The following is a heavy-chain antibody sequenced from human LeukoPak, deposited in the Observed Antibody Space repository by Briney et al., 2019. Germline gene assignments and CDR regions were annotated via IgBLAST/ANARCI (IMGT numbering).Heavy chain of an antibody. V-gene: IGHV1-2*02. CDR3: ARGPYSGYDTDYFDY. CDR2: INPNSGGT. D-gene: IGHD5-12*01. J-gene: IGHJ4*02. Sequence: ASVKVSCKASGYTFTGYYMHWVRQAPGQGLEWMGWINPNSGGTNYAQKFQGRVTMTRDTSISTAYMELSRLRSDDTAVYYCARGPYSGYDTDYFDYWGQGTLVTVSS. CDR1: GYTFTGYY.